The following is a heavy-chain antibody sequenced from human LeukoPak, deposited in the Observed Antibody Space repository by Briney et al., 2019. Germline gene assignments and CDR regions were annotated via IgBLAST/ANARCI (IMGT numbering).Heavy chain of an antibody. V-gene: IGHV3-30-3*01. D-gene: IGHD3-22*01. CDR1: GFTLSTYW. J-gene: IGHJ6*02. CDR3: ARDLYYYDSSGYFPPNYYYGMDV. Sequence: GGSLRLSCTASGFTLSTYWMDWVRQAPGKGLEWVAVISYDGSNKYYADSVKGRFTISRDNSKNTLYLQMNSLRAEDTAVYYCARDLYYYDSSGYFPPNYYYGMDVWGQGTTVTVSS. CDR2: ISYDGSNK.